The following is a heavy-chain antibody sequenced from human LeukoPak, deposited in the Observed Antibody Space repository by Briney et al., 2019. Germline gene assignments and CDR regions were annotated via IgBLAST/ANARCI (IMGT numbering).Heavy chain of an antibody. Sequence: GGSLRLSCVGSGFTLRDYHMDWVRQAPGMGLEWVGRTRSKVRKYATEYAASVKGRFTISRDESKNSVFLHLSSLAVEDTALYYCARDGAEGDDSAFDVWGQGTMVTVSS. CDR1: GFTLRDYH. D-gene: IGHD3-22*01. CDR2: TRSKVRKYAT. V-gene: IGHV3-72*01. J-gene: IGHJ3*01. CDR3: ARDGAEGDDSAFDV.